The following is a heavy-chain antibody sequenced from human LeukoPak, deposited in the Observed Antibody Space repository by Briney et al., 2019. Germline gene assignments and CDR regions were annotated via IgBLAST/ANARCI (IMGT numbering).Heavy chain of an antibody. D-gene: IGHD3-10*01. V-gene: IGHV4-38-2*02. CDR3: ARHFTRGARLY. CDR1: GYSISSGYF. Sequence: SETLSLTCTVSGYSISSGYFWGWIRQPPGRELEWIASIYHRGSTHYNPSLKSRVTISVDTSKNQFSLKLSSVTAADTAVYYCARHFTRGARLYWGQGTLVTVSS. J-gene: IGHJ4*02. CDR2: IYHRGST.